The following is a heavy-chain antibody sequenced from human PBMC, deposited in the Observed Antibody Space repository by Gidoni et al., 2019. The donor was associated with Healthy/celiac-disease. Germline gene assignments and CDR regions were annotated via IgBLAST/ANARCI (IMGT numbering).Heavy chain of an antibody. Sequence: QVQLVESGGGVVQPGRSLRLSCAASGFTFSSYGMHWVRQAPGKGLEWVAVIWYDGSNKYYADSVKGRFTISRDNSKNTLYLQMNSLRAEDTAVYYCARDVGATIRYFDLWGRGTLVTVSS. CDR3: ARDVGATIRYFDL. CDR2: IWYDGSNK. D-gene: IGHD1-26*01. V-gene: IGHV3-33*01. J-gene: IGHJ2*01. CDR1: GFTFSSYG.